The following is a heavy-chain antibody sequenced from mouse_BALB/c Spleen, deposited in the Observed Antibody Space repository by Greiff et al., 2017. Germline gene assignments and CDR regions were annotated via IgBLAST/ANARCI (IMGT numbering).Heavy chain of an antibody. D-gene: IGHD1-1*01. Sequence: QVQLQQSGPELVRPGASVKLSCKASGYTFTSYWMHWVKQRPGQGLEWIGEINPSNGRTNYNEKFKSKATLTVDKSSSTAYTQLSSLTSEDSAVYYCAREDLLLRGWFAYWGQGTLVTVSA. CDR2: INPSNGRT. CDR3: AREDLLLRGWFAY. V-gene: IGHV1S81*02. CDR1: GYTFTSYW. J-gene: IGHJ3*01.